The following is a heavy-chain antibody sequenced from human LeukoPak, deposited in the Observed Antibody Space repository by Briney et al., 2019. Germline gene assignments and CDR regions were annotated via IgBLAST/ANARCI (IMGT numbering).Heavy chain of an antibody. Sequence: SQTLSLTCTVSGGSISGYYWSWIRQPPGKGLEWSGYIYYSGSTNYNPSLKSRVTISVDTSKNQFSLKLSSVTAADTAVYYCARDRLGIAVEFDYWGQGTLVTVSS. J-gene: IGHJ4*02. CDR1: GGSISGYY. D-gene: IGHD6-19*01. CDR2: IYYSGST. V-gene: IGHV4-59*01. CDR3: ARDRLGIAVEFDY.